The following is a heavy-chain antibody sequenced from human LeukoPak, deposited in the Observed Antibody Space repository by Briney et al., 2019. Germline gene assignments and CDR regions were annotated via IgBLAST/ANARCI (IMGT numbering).Heavy chain of an antibody. D-gene: IGHD3-3*01. J-gene: IGHJ6*02. V-gene: IGHV3-30-3*01. CDR3: ARDSIGTRVYDFWSGHRGMDV. Sequence: GGSLRLSCAASGFTFSIYAMHGVREAPGKGLEGVAVISYEGSNKYYADSVKGRFTISRDNSKNTLYVQVNSLRAEATALYYCARDSIGTRVYDFWSGHRGMDVWGHATTVPVSS. CDR1: GFTFSIYA. CDR2: ISYEGSNK.